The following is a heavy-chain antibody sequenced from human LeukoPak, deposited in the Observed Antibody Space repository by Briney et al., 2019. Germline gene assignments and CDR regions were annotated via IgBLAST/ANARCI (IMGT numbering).Heavy chain of an antibody. V-gene: IGHV4-30-4*01. J-gene: IGHJ4*02. D-gene: IGHD3-3*01. Sequence: SETLSLTCTVSGGSISSGDYYWSWIRQPPGKGLEWLGYIYYSGSTYYNPSLKSRVTISVDTSKNQFSLKLSSVTAADTAVYYCARGTYDFWSGSHFDYWGQGTLVTVSS. CDR3: ARGTYDFWSGSHFDY. CDR1: GGSISSGDYY. CDR2: IYYSGST.